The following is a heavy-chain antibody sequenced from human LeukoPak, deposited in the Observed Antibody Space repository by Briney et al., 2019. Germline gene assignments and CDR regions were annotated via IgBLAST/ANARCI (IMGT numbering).Heavy chain of an antibody. CDR3: ARGGGSWYGIDY. CDR2: ISSSGSTI. CDR1: GFTFSSYE. D-gene: IGHD6-13*01. Sequence: GGSLRLSCAASGFTFSSYEMNWVRQAPGKGLEWVSYISSSGSTIYYADSVKGRCTISRDNAKNSLYLQMNSLRAEDTAVYYCARGGGSWYGIDYWGQGTLVTVSS. J-gene: IGHJ4*02. V-gene: IGHV3-48*03.